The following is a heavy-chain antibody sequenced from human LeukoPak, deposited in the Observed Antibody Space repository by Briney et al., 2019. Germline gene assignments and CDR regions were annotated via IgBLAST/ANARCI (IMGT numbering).Heavy chain of an antibody. V-gene: IGHV1-69*13. Sequence: ASVKVSCRASGGTFSSYAISWVRQAPGQGLEWMGGIILIFGTANYAQKFQGRVTITADESTSTAYMELSSLRSEDTAVYYCAITPRYDTSGHPDYWGQGTLVTVSS. CDR3: AITPRYDTSGHPDY. D-gene: IGHD3-22*01. CDR1: GGTFSSYA. CDR2: IILIFGTA. J-gene: IGHJ4*02.